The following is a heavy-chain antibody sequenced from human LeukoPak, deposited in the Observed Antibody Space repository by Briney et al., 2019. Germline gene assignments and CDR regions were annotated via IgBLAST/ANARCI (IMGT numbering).Heavy chain of an antibody. CDR2: IFTSGWT. J-gene: IGHJ5*02. V-gene: IGHV4-4*09. D-gene: IGHD2-21*01. Sequence: SETLSLTCTVSGGSISSYYWSWVRQSPGKGLEWVGYIFTSGWTDYNPSLKSRVTMSVDTSKNQLSMELRFLTAADTAVYYCATSHDVKTAPYDLWGQGTLVTVSS. CDR1: GGSISSYY. CDR3: ATSHDVKTAPYDL.